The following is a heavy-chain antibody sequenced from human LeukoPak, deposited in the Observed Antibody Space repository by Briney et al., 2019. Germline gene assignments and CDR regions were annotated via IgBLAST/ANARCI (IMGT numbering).Heavy chain of an antibody. D-gene: IGHD2-2*01. CDR1: GFTFSNSD. Sequence: PGGSLRLSCAASGFTFSNSDMHWVRQAPGKGLEWVAVIWDNGNNKYYGDSVNGRFTISRDNSKNTSHLQMNSLRPEDSAIYYCAKGGHCTSTSCYYFDSWGQGALVTVSA. CDR2: IWDNGNNK. J-gene: IGHJ4*02. CDR3: AKGGHCTSTSCYYFDS. V-gene: IGHV3-33*06.